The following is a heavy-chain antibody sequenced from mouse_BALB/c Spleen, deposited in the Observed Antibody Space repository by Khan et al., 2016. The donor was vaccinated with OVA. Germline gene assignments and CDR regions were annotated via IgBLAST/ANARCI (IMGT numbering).Heavy chain of an antibody. CDR2: IDPENGDT. CDR1: GFNIKDYY. Sequence: VQLQQSGAELVRSGASVKLSCTGSGFNIKDYYMHWVKQRPEQGLEWIGWIDPENGDTEYAPQFQDKATMTADTSSNKAALQLRSLTSEDTAVYYCNTGDGYSAWFAYWGQGTLVTVSA. J-gene: IGHJ3*01. D-gene: IGHD2-3*01. CDR3: NTGDGYSAWFAY. V-gene: IGHV14-4*02.